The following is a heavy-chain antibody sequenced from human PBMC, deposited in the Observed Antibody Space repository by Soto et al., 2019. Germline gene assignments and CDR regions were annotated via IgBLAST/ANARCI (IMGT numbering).Heavy chain of an antibody. V-gene: IGHV3-7*01. D-gene: IGHD3-10*01. CDR1: GFTFSSSW. Sequence: EVQLVESGGGLVQPGGSLSLSCEASGFTFSSSWMSWVRQAPGKGLEWVSYIKPGGSETYYVDSVRGRFTISRDNAKNSLYLQMNSLRAEDTALYYCARDPSFGAFDIWGQGTMVTVSA. CDR2: IKPGGSET. J-gene: IGHJ3*02. CDR3: ARDPSFGAFDI.